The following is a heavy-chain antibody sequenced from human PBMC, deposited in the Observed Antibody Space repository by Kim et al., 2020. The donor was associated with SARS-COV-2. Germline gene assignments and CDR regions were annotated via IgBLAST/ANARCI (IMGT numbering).Heavy chain of an antibody. V-gene: IGHV5-10-1*01. Sequence: GESLKISCKGSGYSFTSYWISWVRQMPGKGMEWMGRIDPSDSYTNYSPSFQGHVTISADKSISTAYLQWSSLKASDTAMYYCARGDSGYDYYYYGMDVWGQGTTVTVSS. D-gene: IGHD5-12*01. CDR2: IDPSDSYT. CDR1: GYSFTSYW. J-gene: IGHJ6*02. CDR3: ARGDSGYDYYYYGMDV.